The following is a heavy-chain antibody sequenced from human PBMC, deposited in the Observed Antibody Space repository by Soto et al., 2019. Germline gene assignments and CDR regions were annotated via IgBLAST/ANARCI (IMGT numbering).Heavy chain of an antibody. D-gene: IGHD3-10*01. V-gene: IGHV4-4*07. CDR3: ARGPRYYGSGSLYFGMDV. J-gene: IGHJ6*02. CDR2: IYTSGST. CDR1: GGSFNNYY. Sequence: SETLSLTCTVSGGSFNNYYWTWIRQPAGEGLEWIGHIYTSGSTNYNPSLKSRVTMSLDTFNHQFSLKLRSATAADTAVYYCARGPRYYGSGSLYFGMDVWGQGTTVTVSS.